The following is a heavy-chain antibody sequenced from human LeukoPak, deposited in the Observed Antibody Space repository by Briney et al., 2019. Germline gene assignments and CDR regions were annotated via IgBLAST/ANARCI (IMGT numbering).Heavy chain of an antibody. CDR3: ARGGIRYYYGSGSYYRPYYYYYMDV. CDR1: GGSFSGYY. Sequence: SETLSLTCAVYGGSFSGYYWSWIRQPPGKGLEWIGEINHSGSTNYNPSLKSRVTISVDTSKNQFSLKLSSVTAADTAVYYCARGGIRYYYGSGSYYRPYYYYYMDVWGKGTTVTVSS. CDR2: INHSGST. D-gene: IGHD3-10*01. J-gene: IGHJ6*03. V-gene: IGHV4-34*01.